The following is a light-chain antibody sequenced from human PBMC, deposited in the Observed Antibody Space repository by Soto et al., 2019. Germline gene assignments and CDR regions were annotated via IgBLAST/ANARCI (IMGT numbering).Light chain of an antibody. V-gene: IGLV2-23*01. Sequence: QSALTQPASVSGSPVQSGTISCTGTSRDFGGYKFVSWYQHHPGNVPKVIISETSKRPSGVSDRFSGSKSGNTASLTISGLQAEDEADYYCFSCTSTNTHVFGSGTKLTVL. CDR2: ETS. CDR3: FSCTSTNTHV. J-gene: IGLJ1*01. CDR1: SRDFGGYKF.